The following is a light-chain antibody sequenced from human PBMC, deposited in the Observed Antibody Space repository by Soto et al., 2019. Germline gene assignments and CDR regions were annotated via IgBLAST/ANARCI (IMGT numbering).Light chain of an antibody. CDR1: QSISSY. CDR2: AAS. J-gene: IGKJ2*01. CDR3: QQSYSTPYT. Sequence: DIQMTQSPSSLSASVGDRVTITCRASQSISSYLNWYQQKPGKAPKLLIYAASSLQSGVPSRFSGSGSGTDFTLTISSLQPEDFVTYYCQQSYSTPYTFGPGTKLEIK. V-gene: IGKV1-39*01.